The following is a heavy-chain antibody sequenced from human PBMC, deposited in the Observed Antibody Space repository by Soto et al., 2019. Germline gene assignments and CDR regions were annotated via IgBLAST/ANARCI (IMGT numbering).Heavy chain of an antibody. CDR3: AKLAGYCSGNSCHGDYAMDV. Sequence: SETLSLTCSVSGCSIISRSYSWGWIRQPPGKGLEWIGTIYYSENTYHNPSLKSRVTISVDTSKNQFSLKLSSVTAADTAVYYCAKLAGYCSGNSCHGDYAMDVWGQGTTVTVSS. J-gene: IGHJ6*02. CDR1: GCSIISRSYS. CDR2: IYYSENT. D-gene: IGHD2-2*01. V-gene: IGHV4-39*01.